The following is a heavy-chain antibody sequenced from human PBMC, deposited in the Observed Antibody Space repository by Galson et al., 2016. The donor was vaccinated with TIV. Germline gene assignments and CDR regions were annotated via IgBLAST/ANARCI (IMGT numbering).Heavy chain of an antibody. CDR2: IIPILNIA. CDR1: GDTFSNYA. Sequence: SVKVSCKASGDTFSNYAISWVRQVPGQGLEWMGRIIPILNIANYAQEFQGRVTITADESTSTVYMELNSLRSDDTAVYYCARGPAENYWGQGTLVTVSS. V-gene: IGHV1-69*04. CDR3: ARGPAENY. J-gene: IGHJ4*02.